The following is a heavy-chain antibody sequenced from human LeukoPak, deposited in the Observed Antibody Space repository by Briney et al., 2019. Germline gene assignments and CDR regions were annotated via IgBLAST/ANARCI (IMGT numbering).Heavy chain of an antibody. CDR2: INHSGST. CDR3: ARGRHSSGWYEYYYYYYYMDV. CDR1: GGSFSGYY. V-gene: IGHV4-34*01. J-gene: IGHJ6*03. Sequence: SETLSLTCAVYGGSFSGYYWSWIRQPPGKGLEWIGEINHSGSTNYNPSLKSRVTISVDTSKNQFSLKLSSVTAADTAVYYCARGRHSSGWYEYYYYYYYMDVWGKGTTVTVSS. D-gene: IGHD6-19*01.